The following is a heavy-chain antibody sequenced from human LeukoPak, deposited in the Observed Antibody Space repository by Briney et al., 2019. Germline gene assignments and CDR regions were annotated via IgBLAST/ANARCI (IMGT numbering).Heavy chain of an antibody. CDR2: INPNSGGT. Sequence: ASVKVSCKASGYTFTGYYMHWVRQAPGQGLEWMGWINPNSGGTNYAQKFQGRVTITRDTSISTAYMELSRLRSDDTAVYYCARHDFDWLSAFDYWGQGTLVTVSS. D-gene: IGHD3-9*01. CDR3: ARHDFDWLSAFDY. V-gene: IGHV1-2*02. CDR1: GYTFTGYY. J-gene: IGHJ4*02.